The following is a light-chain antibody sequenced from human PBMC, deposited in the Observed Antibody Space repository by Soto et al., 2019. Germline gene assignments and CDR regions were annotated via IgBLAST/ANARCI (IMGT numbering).Light chain of an antibody. CDR3: QQYNSYSYT. CDR1: QSISSW. Sequence: DIQMTQSPSTLSASVGDRVTITCRASQSISSWLAWYQQKPGKAPKLLIYKASSLESGVPSRFGGSGSGTEFTLTISSLQPDDFATYYCQQYNSYSYTFGQGTK. V-gene: IGKV1-5*03. J-gene: IGKJ2*01. CDR2: KAS.